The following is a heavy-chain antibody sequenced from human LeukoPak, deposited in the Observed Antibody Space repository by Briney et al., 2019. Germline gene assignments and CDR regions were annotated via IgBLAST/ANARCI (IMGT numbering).Heavy chain of an antibody. D-gene: IGHD5-18*01. CDR2: IYYSGNT. J-gene: IGHJ4*02. Sequence: SETLSLTCTVSGGSISSYYWSWIRHPPGKKLEWIGYIYYSGNTNYNPSLKSRLTISIDTSKNQFSLKLRSVTAADTAVYFCARVGYSYGFDYWGQGTLVTVSS. CDR3: ARVGYSYGFDY. V-gene: IGHV4-59*08. CDR1: GGSISSYY.